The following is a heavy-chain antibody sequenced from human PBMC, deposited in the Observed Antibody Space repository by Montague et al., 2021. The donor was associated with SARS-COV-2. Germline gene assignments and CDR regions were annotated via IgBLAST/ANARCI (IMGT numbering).Heavy chain of an antibody. CDR2: IYYSGST. D-gene: IGHD6-13*01. Sequence: SETLSLTCTVSSGSISSSSYCWGWIRQPPGKGLEWIGSIYYSGSTYYNPSLKSRVTISVDTSKNQFSLKLSSVTAADTAVYYCARVGRQQLVRLSGMDVWGQGTTVTVSS. CDR1: SGSISSSSYC. V-gene: IGHV4-39*07. CDR3: ARVGRQQLVRLSGMDV. J-gene: IGHJ6*02.